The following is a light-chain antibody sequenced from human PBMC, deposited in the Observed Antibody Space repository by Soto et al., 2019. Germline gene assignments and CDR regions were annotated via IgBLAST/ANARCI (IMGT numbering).Light chain of an antibody. V-gene: IGKV1-39*01. CDR3: QQSYRTPPGT. J-gene: IGKJ1*01. CDR1: QSISSY. Sequence: DIQMTQSPSSLSASVGDRVTITCRASQSISSYLNWYQQKPGKAPNLLIYGVSSLQSGVPSRFSGSGSGTDFTLTISSLQPEDFATYYCQQSYRTPPGTFGQGTKVEIK. CDR2: GVS.